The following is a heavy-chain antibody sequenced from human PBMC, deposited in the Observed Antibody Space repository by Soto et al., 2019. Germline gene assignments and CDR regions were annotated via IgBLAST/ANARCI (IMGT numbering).Heavy chain of an antibody. D-gene: IGHD4-17*01. CDR3: AKATTTVTNHYYYYYGMDV. CDR1: GFTFSSYA. Sequence: HPGGSLRLSCAPSGFTFSSYAMSWVRQAPGKGLEWVSAISGSGGSTYYADSVKGRFTISRDNSKNTLYLQMNSLRAEDTAVYYCAKATTTVTNHYYYYYGMDVWGQGTTVTDSS. J-gene: IGHJ6*02. V-gene: IGHV3-23*01. CDR2: ISGSGGST.